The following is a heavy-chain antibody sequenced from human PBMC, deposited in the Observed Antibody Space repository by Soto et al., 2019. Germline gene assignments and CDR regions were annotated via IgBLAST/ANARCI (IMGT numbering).Heavy chain of an antibody. V-gene: IGHV4-59*08. Sequence: SVTLSLTCTVSGGSISSYYWSWIRQPPGKGLEWIGYIYYSGSTNYNPSLKSRVTISVDTSKNQFSLKLSSVTAADTAVYYCAKQSSIAAHLDYWGQGTLVTVSS. CDR2: IYYSGST. CDR3: AKQSSIAAHLDY. D-gene: IGHD6-6*01. CDR1: GGSISSYY. J-gene: IGHJ4*02.